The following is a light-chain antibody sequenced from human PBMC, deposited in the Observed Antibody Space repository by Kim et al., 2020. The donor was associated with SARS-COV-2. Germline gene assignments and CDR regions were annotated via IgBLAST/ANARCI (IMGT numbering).Light chain of an antibody. J-gene: IGKJ2*01. CDR2: AAS. CDR3: QKYSSAPYT. Sequence: DIQMTQSPSSLSASVGDRVTITCRASQGIRNSLAWYQQKPGKPPKLLIYAASTFQSGVPSRFSGSGSGTHFTLTISSLQPEDVATYYCQKYSSAPYTFGQGTKLEI. V-gene: IGKV1-27*01. CDR1: QGIRNS.